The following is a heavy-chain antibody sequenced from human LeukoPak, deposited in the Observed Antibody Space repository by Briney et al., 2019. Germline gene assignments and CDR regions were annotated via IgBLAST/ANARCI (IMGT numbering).Heavy chain of an antibody. CDR3: ASTATFDY. CDR2: IKQDGSEK. Sequence: GGSLRLSCAASGFTFSGSAVHWVRQASGKGLEWVANIKQDGSEKYYVDSVKGRFTISRDNAKNSLYLQMNSLRAEDTAVYYCASTATFDYWGQGTLVTVSS. D-gene: IGHD1-26*01. V-gene: IGHV3-7*05. J-gene: IGHJ4*02. CDR1: GFTFSGSA.